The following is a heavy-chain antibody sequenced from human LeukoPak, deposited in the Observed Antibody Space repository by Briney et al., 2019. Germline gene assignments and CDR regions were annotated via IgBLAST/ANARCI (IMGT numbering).Heavy chain of an antibody. CDR2: ISGNGATT. D-gene: IGHD3-10*01. J-gene: IGHJ4*02. V-gene: IGHV3-23*01. CDR1: GFTFSTYA. Sequence: PGGSLRLSCAPSGFTFSTYAIIWVRQAPGKGLEWVSGISGNGATTYYADSVKGRFTISRDNSKNTLHLQINSLRVEDTAIYYCARGRTGAGRYYLDYRGQGTLVTVSS. CDR3: ARGRTGAGRYYLDY.